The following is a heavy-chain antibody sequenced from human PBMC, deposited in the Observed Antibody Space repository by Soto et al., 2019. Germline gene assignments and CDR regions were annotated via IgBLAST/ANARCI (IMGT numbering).Heavy chain of an antibody. D-gene: IGHD3-10*01. J-gene: IGHJ4*02. CDR2: IYYSAST. V-gene: IGHV4-59*12. Sequence: PSETLSLTCTVSGGSISSYYWSWIRQPPGKGLEWIGYIYYSASTNYSPSLKSRVTISVDTSKNQFSLNLSSVTAADTAVYYCAREYYYGSGPWYWGQGTPVTVSS. CDR1: GGSISSYY. CDR3: AREYYYGSGPWY.